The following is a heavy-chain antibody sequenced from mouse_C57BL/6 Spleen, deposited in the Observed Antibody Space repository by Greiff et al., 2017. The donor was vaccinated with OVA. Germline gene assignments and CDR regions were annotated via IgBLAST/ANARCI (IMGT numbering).Heavy chain of an antibody. CDR2: INYDGSST. V-gene: IGHV5-16*01. CDR3: ARLYYDYDGGFDY. CDR1: GFTFSDYY. J-gene: IGHJ2*01. Sequence: EVKLMESEGGLVQPGSSMKLSCTASGFTFSDYYMAWVRQVPEKGLEWVANINYDGSSTYYLDSLKSRFIISRDNAKNILYLQMSSLKSEDTATYYCARLYYDYDGGFDYWGQGTTLTVSS. D-gene: IGHD2-4*01.